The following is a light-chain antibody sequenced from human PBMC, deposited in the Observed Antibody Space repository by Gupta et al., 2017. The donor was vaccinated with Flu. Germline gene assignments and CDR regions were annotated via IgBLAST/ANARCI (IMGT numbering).Light chain of an antibody. J-gene: IGKJ1*01. V-gene: IGKV3-20*01. CDR3: QPYGSLPRT. Sequence: GTPSLSPGGRATLPCRASQSGSSSYLAWLQQKPGPAPRLLIYGASSRATGIPERFSGSGAGKDFTLSVSKMDPEDFAGYYCQPYGSLPRTFGQGTKVEIK. CDR1: QSGSSSY. CDR2: GAS.